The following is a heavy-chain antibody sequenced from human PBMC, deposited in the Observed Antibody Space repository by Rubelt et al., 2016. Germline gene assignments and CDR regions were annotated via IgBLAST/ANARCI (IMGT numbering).Heavy chain of an antibody. CDR3: ASEPFSGGYAAFDI. CDR1: GFSFNTYW. CDR2: IKDDGSEQ. D-gene: IGHD3-16*01. V-gene: IGHV3-7*01. J-gene: IGHJ3*02. Sequence: EVQLLESGGGLVQPGGCLRLSCAASGFSFNTYWMTWVRQAPGQGLEWVANIKDDGSEQVYVDSVKGRFTISRDNAKNSLYLQMSSLRAEDTAVYYCASEPFSGGYAAFDIWGQGTMVTVDS.